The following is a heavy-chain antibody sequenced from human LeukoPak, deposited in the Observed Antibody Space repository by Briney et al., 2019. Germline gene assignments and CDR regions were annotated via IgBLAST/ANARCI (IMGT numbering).Heavy chain of an antibody. V-gene: IGHV4-59*11. Sequence: SETLSLTCTVSGGSISNHYWSWIRQPPGRGLEWIGHLYYSGNTNYNPSLKSRVTISVDTSKTQFSLKLSSVTAADTALYYCATGRGWLPDYWGQGTLVTVSS. CDR2: LYYSGNT. CDR1: GGSISNHY. J-gene: IGHJ4*02. D-gene: IGHD5-12*01. CDR3: ATGRGWLPDY.